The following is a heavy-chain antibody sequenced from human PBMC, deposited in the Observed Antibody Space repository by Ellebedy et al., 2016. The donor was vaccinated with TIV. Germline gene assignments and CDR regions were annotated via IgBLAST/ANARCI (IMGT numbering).Heavy chain of an antibody. Sequence: MPSETLSLTCVISGDSVSSNSAAWNWIRQSPSRGLEWLGRTYYRSKWYNDYAVSVKSRITINPDTSKNQFSLQLNSVTPEDTAVYYCARNDPYYYGSSNWFDPWGQGTLVTVSS. D-gene: IGHD3-10*01. CDR3: ARNDPYYYGSSNWFDP. J-gene: IGHJ5*02. CDR1: GDSVSSNSAA. CDR2: TYYRSKWYN. V-gene: IGHV6-1*01.